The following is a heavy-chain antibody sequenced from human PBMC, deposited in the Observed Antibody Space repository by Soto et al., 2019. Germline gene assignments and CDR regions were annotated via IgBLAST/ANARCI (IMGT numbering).Heavy chain of an antibody. V-gene: IGHV1-58*01. CDR3: AADRRGGLTKGILDYYGMDV. Sequence: QMQLVQSGPEVKKPGTSVKVSCKASGFTFTSSAVQWVRQARGQRLEWIGWIVVGSGNTNYAQKFQERVTITRDMSTSTAYMELSSLRSEDTAVYYCAADRRGGLTKGILDYYGMDVWGQGTTVTVSS. D-gene: IGHD2-15*01. CDR1: GFTFTSSA. J-gene: IGHJ6*02. CDR2: IVVGSGNT.